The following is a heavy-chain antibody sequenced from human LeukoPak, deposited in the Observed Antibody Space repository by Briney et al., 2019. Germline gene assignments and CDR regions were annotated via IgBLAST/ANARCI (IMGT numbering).Heavy chain of an antibody. CDR1: GGSFSGYY. J-gene: IGHJ4*02. D-gene: IGHD3-22*01. V-gene: IGHV4-34*01. CDR3: ARDRGSGYWVDY. CDR2: INHSGST. Sequence: SETLSLTCAVYGGSFSGYYWSWIRQPPGKGLEWIGEINHSGSTNYNPSLKSRVTISVDTSKNQFSLKLSSVTAADTAVYYCARDRGSGYWVDYWGQGTLVTVSS.